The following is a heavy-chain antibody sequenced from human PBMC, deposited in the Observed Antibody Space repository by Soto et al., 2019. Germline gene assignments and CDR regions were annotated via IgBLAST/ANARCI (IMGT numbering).Heavy chain of an antibody. V-gene: IGHV3-33*01. J-gene: IGHJ6*02. CDR3: GRDRGHGYSYGTYHYYYGMDV. CDR1: GFTFSSHG. CDR2: IWSDGSKK. D-gene: IGHD5-18*01. Sequence: QVQLVESGGGVVQPGRSLRLSCVASGFTFSSHGMHWARQAPGKGLEWVAVIWSDGSKKYYADSVKGRFTISRDNSKNXLXLXXSSRRVEDTADYYCGRDRGHGYSYGTYHYYYGMDVWGQGTTVTVSS.